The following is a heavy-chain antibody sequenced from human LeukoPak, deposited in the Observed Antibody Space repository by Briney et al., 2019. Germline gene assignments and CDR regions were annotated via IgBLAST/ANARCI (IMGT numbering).Heavy chain of an antibody. Sequence: PGGSLRLSCAASGFTFSSYDMHWVRQATGKGLEWVSAIGTAGDTYYPGSVKGRFTISRENAKNSLYLQMNSLRAEDTAVYYCARSGGRYSRGGYAFDIWGQGTMVTVSS. V-gene: IGHV3-13*01. D-gene: IGHD1-26*01. CDR2: IGTAGDT. CDR3: ARSGGRYSRGGYAFDI. J-gene: IGHJ3*02. CDR1: GFTFSSYD.